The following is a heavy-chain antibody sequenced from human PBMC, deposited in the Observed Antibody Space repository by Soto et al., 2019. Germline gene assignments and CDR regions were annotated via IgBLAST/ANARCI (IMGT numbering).Heavy chain of an antibody. CDR1: GASFSNST. CDR2: IIPFFGRT. Sequence: QVQLVQSGAEVRKPGSSVRVSCEASGASFSNSTISWVRQAPGQGLEWMGGIIPFFGRTHYAQRFRGRVTIPEEESASAADMEVSSLGSDDAAIDYCAFHMPNADSWGQGTLVTVSS. D-gene: IGHD2-2*01. CDR3: AFHMPNADS. V-gene: IGHV1-69*01. J-gene: IGHJ4*02.